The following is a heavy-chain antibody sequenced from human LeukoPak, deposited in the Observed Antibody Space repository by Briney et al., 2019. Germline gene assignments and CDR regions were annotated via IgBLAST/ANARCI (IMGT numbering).Heavy chain of an antibody. CDR1: GFTFSSYA. J-gene: IGHJ6*02. CDR3: AKDGSLRMVRGVMRVEYYYGMDV. Sequence: GGSLRLSCAASGFTFSSYAMSWVRQAPGKGLEWVSAISGSGGSTYYADSVKGRFTISRDNSKNTLYLQTNSLRAEDTAVYYCAKDGSLRMVRGVMRVEYYYGMDVWGQGTTVTVSS. V-gene: IGHV3-23*01. CDR2: ISGSGGST. D-gene: IGHD3-10*01.